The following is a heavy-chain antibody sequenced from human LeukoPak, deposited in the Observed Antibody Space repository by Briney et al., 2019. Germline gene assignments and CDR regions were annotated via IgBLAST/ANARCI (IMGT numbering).Heavy chain of an antibody. V-gene: IGHV3-21*01. CDR1: GGSFSGYY. J-gene: IGHJ5*02. Sequence: ETLSLTCAVYGGSFSGYYWSWVRQAPGKGLEWVSSISSSSDYIYYADSVKGRFTISRDNAKNSLYLQMKSLRAEDTAVYYCARGKTSQNIVTRKTYNWFDPWGQGTLVTVSS. D-gene: IGHD2/OR15-2a*01. CDR2: ISSSSDYI. CDR3: ARGKTSQNIVTRKTYNWFDP.